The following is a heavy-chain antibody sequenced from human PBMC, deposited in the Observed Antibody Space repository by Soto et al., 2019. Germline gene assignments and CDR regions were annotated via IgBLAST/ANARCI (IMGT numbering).Heavy chain of an antibody. CDR2: ISGSGGST. J-gene: IGHJ6*02. CDR3: AKAGMGEGCEYYYYYGIDV. V-gene: IGHV3-23*01. D-gene: IGHD1-26*01. Sequence: PGGSLRLSCAASGFTFSSYAMSWVRQAPGKGLEWVSAISGSGGSTYYADSVKGRFTISRDNSKNTLYLQMNSLRAEDTAVYYCAKAGMGEGCEYYYYYGIDVSGQGTKVTVYS. CDR1: GFTFSSYA.